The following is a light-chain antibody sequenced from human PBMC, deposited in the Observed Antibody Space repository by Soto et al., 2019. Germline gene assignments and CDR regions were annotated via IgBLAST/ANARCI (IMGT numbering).Light chain of an antibody. Sequence: EIVMTQSPLSLPVTPGEPASISCRSSQSLLHSNGYDSLDWYLQKPGQSPQLLIYLGSNRASGAPARFSGSGSVTDMTLKISRVEADEDGVYYCMRALPSPPTFGQGTKVDIK. CDR3: MRALPSPPT. J-gene: IGKJ1*01. CDR1: QSLLHSNGYDS. CDR2: LGS. V-gene: IGKV2-28*01.